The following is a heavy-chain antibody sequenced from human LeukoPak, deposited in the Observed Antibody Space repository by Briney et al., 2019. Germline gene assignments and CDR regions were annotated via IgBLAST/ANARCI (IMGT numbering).Heavy chain of an antibody. Sequence: GGSLRLSCAASGFTFSSYGTNWVRQAPGKGLEWVSSISSSSSYIYYADSVKGRFTISRDNAKNSLYLQMNSLRAEDTAVYYCAREGIAVAAFDYWGQGTLVTVSS. CDR3: AREGIAVAAFDY. V-gene: IGHV3-21*01. D-gene: IGHD6-19*01. J-gene: IGHJ4*02. CDR1: GFTFSSYG. CDR2: ISSSSSYI.